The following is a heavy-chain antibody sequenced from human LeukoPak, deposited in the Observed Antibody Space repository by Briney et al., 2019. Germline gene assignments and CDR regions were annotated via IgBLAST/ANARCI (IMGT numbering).Heavy chain of an antibody. V-gene: IGHV3-53*01. CDR2: IYSGGST. J-gene: IGHJ5*02. D-gene: IGHD2-21*02. Sequence: GGSLRLSCAASGFTVSSNHMNWVRQAPGKGLEWVSVIYSGGSTYYADSVKGRFTISRDNSKNTLYLQMNGLRAEDTAVYYCAREVTSYSWFDPWGQGTLVTVSS. CDR3: AREVTSYSWFDP. CDR1: GFTVSSNH.